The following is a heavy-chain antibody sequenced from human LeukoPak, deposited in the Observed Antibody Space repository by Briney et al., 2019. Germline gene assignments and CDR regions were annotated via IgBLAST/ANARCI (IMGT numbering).Heavy chain of an antibody. Sequence: GGSLRLSCAASGFSFSSYGMHWVRQAPGKGREWVAVIWYDGSKKYYADSVKGRFTISRDIAKNTLYLQMNSLRAEDTGVYYCAKDHYWSIDYWGRGTLVTVSS. CDR1: GFSFSSYG. V-gene: IGHV3-33*03. D-gene: IGHD3-3*01. CDR3: AKDHYWSIDY. J-gene: IGHJ4*02. CDR2: IWYDGSKK.